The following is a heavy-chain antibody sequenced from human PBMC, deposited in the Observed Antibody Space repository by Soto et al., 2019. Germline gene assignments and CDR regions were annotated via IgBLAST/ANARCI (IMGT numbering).Heavy chain of an antibody. CDR1: GGSISSGGYY. Sequence: QVQLHESGPGLVKPSQTLSLTCSVSGGSISSGGYYWTWIRQHPGKGLEWIGYIYNSRNTDYNTSLRSRVTISADTSKNQFSLNLRSVTAADTAVYYCARVGESGYEGGYYFDHWGQGTRVTVSS. D-gene: IGHD5-12*01. V-gene: IGHV4-31*03. CDR2: IYNSRNT. CDR3: ARVGESGYEGGYYFDH. J-gene: IGHJ4*02.